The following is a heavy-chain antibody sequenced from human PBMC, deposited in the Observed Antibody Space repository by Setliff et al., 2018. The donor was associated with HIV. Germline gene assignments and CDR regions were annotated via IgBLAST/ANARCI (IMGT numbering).Heavy chain of an antibody. CDR1: GLSFDTYT. D-gene: IGHD2-8*01. Sequence: GGSLRLSCAASGLSFDTYTMAWVRQAPGKGLEWVSSISRASTSIYHAGSVWGRFTISRDNAKNSLYLQMNSLRVEDTAVYYCARPLLRTNPVYGILGNWFDSWGRGTLVTVSS. CDR3: ARPLLRTNPVYGILGNWFDS. V-gene: IGHV3-21*04. CDR2: ISRASTSI. J-gene: IGHJ5*01.